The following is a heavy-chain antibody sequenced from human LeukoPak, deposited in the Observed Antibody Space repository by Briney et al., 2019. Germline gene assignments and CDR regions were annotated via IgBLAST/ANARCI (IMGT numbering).Heavy chain of an antibody. D-gene: IGHD6-19*01. CDR3: ARDPYSSGWSSSFDY. CDR1: GFTFSSYS. CDR2: ISRSGNTI. J-gene: IGHJ4*02. V-gene: IGHV3-48*04. Sequence: GGSLRLSCAASGFTFSSYSMNWVRQAPGKGLEWVSYISRSGNTIYYADSVKGRFTISRDNAKNSLYLQMNSLRAEDTAVYYCARDPYSSGWSSSFDYWGQGTLVTLSS.